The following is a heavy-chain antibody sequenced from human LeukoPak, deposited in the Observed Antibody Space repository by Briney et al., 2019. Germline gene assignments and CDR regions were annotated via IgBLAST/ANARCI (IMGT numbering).Heavy chain of an antibody. CDR1: GFTFSSYA. CDR3: AKDRITIFGVVYYFDY. Sequence: GGSLRLSCAASGFTFSSYAMSWVRQAPGKGLEWVSAISGSGGSTYYADSVKGRFTISRDNSKNTLYLQMNSLRAEDTAAYYCAKDRITIFGVVYYFDYWGQGTLVTVSS. D-gene: IGHD3-3*01. CDR2: ISGSGGST. V-gene: IGHV3-23*01. J-gene: IGHJ4*02.